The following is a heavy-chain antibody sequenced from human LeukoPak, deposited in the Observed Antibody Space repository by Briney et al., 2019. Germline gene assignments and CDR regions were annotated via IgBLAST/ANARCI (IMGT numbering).Heavy chain of an antibody. CDR3: ARITMSRFDP. Sequence: PGGSLRLSCATSGFIFSNAWMSWVRQAPGKGLEWVSVIYGGGTTYYADSVKGRFTISRDNSKNTLYLQMNSLRAEDTAVYYCARITMSRFDPWGQGTLVTVS. J-gene: IGHJ5*02. V-gene: IGHV3-53*01. D-gene: IGHD3-10*02. CDR1: GFIFSNAW. CDR2: IYGGGTT.